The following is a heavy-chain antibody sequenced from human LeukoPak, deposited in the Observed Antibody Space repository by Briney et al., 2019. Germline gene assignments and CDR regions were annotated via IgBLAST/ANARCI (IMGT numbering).Heavy chain of an antibody. Sequence: EGSLRLSCAASVFSFSDYAMPWVRPAPGKGLEWVSSTGDDTYYADSVKGRFTISRDDSKDTLFLQMNSLRVEDTAVYYCAKDAIYKNSVWDYFDYLGQGTLVTVSS. CDR1: VFSFSDYA. J-gene: IGHJ4*02. CDR3: AKDAIYKNSVWDYFDY. D-gene: IGHD5-24*01. CDR2: TGDDT. V-gene: IGHV3-23*01.